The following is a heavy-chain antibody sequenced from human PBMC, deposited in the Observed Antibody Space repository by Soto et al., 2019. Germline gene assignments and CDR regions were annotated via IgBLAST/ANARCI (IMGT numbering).Heavy chain of an antibody. Sequence: QVQLQESGPGLVKPSETLSLTCTVSGSSLNDFQWIWIRQPPGKGLEWIGSIYFGQPTHSDNPSLEGRVTIAPDTSLSQVHLKLASGPAAATCVYGCSRSNTRYSSPDYWGQGYLVTVSS. J-gene: IGHJ4*02. CDR1: GSSLNDFQ. CDR2: IYFGQPTH. V-gene: IGHV4-59*08. D-gene: IGHD6-13*01. CDR3: SRSNTRYSSPDY.